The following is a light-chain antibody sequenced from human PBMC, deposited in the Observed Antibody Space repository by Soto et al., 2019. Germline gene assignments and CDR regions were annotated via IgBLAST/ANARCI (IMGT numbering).Light chain of an antibody. Sequence: DVVLTQSPLSLPVTLGQPASISCRSDESLVYYNGETYLNWFQQRPGQSPRRLISKVSNRDSGVTDRFSGSGSGTDFTLKISRVEAEDVGLYYCMQGSHWPYTFGQGTKVEIK. CDR2: KVS. CDR3: MQGSHWPYT. J-gene: IGKJ2*01. V-gene: IGKV2-30*01. CDR1: ESLVYYNGETY.